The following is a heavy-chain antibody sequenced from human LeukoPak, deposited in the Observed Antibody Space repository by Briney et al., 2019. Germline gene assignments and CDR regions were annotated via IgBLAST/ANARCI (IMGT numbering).Heavy chain of an antibody. CDR3: ARALRGGGNSYNWFDP. CDR1: GFTFSSYA. CDR2: ISGSGGST. J-gene: IGHJ5*02. V-gene: IGHV3-23*01. Sequence: GGSLRLSCAASGFTFSSYAMSWDRQAPGRGLEWVSAISGSGGSTYYADSVKGRFTISRDNSKNTPYLQMNSLRAEDTAVYYCARALRGGGNSYNWFDPWGQGTLVTVSS. D-gene: IGHD4-23*01.